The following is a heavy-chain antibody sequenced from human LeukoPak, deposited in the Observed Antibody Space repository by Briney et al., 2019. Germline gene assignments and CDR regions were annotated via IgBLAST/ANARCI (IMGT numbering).Heavy chain of an antibody. CDR1: GGSISSYY. D-gene: IGHD2-2*02. CDR2: INHSGST. J-gene: IGHJ4*02. Sequence: SETLSLTCTVSGGSISSYYWSWIRQPPGKGLEWIGEINHSGSTNYNPSLKSRVTISVDTSKNQFSLKLSSVTAADTAVYYCARARGGYCSSTSCYTGRYYFDYWGQGTLVTVSS. V-gene: IGHV4-34*01. CDR3: ARARGGYCSSTSCYTGRYYFDY.